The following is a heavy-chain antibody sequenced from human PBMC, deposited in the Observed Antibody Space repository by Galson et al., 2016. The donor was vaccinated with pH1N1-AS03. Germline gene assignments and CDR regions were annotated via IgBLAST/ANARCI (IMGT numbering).Heavy chain of an antibody. D-gene: IGHD1-1*01. CDR3: GGGTSDAFDI. V-gene: IGHV1-18*01. CDR1: DYTFG. CDR2: ISTYNGNT. Sequence: SVKVSCKASDYTFGIGWVRQAPGQGLEWMGWISTYNGNTKYAQKLQGRVTMTTDTSKSTAYMELRNLSSDATAEYYCGGGTSDAFDIWGQGTMVIVSS. J-gene: IGHJ3*02.